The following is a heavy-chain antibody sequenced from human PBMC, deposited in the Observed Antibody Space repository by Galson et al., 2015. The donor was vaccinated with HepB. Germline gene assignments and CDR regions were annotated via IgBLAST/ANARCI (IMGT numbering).Heavy chain of an antibody. CDR3: ARPGPVGPTWNWYFDL. CDR2: IYPGDSDT. Sequence: QSGAEVKKPGESLKISCKGSGYSFTNYWIGWARQMPGKGLEWMGIIYPGDSDTRYSPSFQGQVTISADKSISTAYLQWSSLKASDTAMYYCARPGPVGPTWNWYFDLWGRGTLVTVSS. D-gene: IGHD1-26*01. V-gene: IGHV5-51*01. CDR1: GYSFTNYW. J-gene: IGHJ2*01.